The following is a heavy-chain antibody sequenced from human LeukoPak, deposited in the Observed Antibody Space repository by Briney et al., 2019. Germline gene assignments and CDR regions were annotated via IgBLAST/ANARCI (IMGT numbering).Heavy chain of an antibody. Sequence: SETLSLTCTVSGGSISSSSYYWGWIRQPPGKGLEWIGSIDYSGSTYYNPSLKSRVTISVDTSKNQFSLKLSSVTAADTAVYYCASVAHMVRGALDYWGQGTLVTVSS. D-gene: IGHD3-10*01. CDR1: GGSISSSSYY. CDR2: IDYSGST. V-gene: IGHV4-39*07. CDR3: ASVAHMVRGALDY. J-gene: IGHJ4*02.